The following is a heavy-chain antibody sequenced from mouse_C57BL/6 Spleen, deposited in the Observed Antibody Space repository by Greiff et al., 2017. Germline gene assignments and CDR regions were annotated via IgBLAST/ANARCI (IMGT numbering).Heavy chain of an antibody. CDR2: IYTRSGNT. CDR1: GYTFTSYG. J-gene: IGHJ4*01. CDR3: ARSIYYGNWDYAMDY. Sequence: QVQLQQPGAELARPGASVKLSCKASGYTFTSYGIRWVKQRTGQGLEWIGEIYTRSGNTYYHEKFKSKATLTADKSSSTAYMELRSLTSEDSAVYFCARSIYYGNWDYAMDYWGQGTSVTVSS. D-gene: IGHD2-1*01. V-gene: IGHV1-81*01.